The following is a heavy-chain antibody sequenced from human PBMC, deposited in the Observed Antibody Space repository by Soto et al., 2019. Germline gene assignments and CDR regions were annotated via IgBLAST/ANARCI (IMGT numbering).Heavy chain of an antibody. CDR1: GGTFSSYT. CDR3: ARIPAAMMGDYFDY. J-gene: IGHJ4*02. V-gene: IGHV1-69*02. CDR2: IIPILGIA. Sequence: QVQLVQSGAEVKKPGSSVKVSCKASGGTFSSYTISWVRRAPGQGLEWMGRIIPILGIANYAQKFQGRVTITADKSTSTAYMELSSLRSEDTAVYYCARIPAAMMGDYFDYWGQGTLVTVSS. D-gene: IGHD2-2*01.